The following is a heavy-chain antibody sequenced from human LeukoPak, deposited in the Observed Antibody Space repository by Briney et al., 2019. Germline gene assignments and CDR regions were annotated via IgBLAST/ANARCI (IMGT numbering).Heavy chain of an antibody. V-gene: IGHV3-7*01. Sequence: PGGSLRLSCAASGFTFRNYWMNWDRQAPGKGLEWVANIKDDGSDKYYVDSVKGRFFITKDNAKNSLYLQMNSLRVEDTAVYYCVPLNWNPPGDFDRWGQGTLVTVSS. J-gene: IGHJ4*02. CDR3: VPLNWNPPGDFDR. CDR1: GFTFRNYW. CDR2: IKDDGSDK. D-gene: IGHD1-20*01.